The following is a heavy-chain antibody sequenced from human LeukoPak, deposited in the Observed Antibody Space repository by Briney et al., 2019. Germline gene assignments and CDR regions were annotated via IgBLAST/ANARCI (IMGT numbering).Heavy chain of an antibody. J-gene: IGHJ4*02. CDR1: GYTFTSYG. CDR2: INPSGGST. CDR3: ARAGFVLVDY. V-gene: IGHV1-46*01. Sequence: ASVKVSCKASGYTFTSYGISWVRQAPGQGLEWMGIINPSGGSTSYAQKFQGRVTMTRDTSTSTVYMELSSLRSEDTAVYYCARAGFVLVDYWGQGTLVTVSS. D-gene: IGHD2-8*01.